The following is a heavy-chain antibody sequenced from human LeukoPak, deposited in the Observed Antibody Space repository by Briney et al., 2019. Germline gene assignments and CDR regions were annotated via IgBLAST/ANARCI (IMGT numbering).Heavy chain of an antibody. J-gene: IGHJ4*02. D-gene: IGHD6-19*01. CDR1: GGSIGSFY. CDR2: IYATGST. Sequence: SETLSLTCTVSGGSIGSFYWSWIRQPPGKRLEWIGYIYATGSTNYNPSLRSRVTISVDTSKNQFSLKLTSVTAADTAVYYCARTAEYSSGWYIDSWGQGILVTVSS. V-gene: IGHV4-59*01. CDR3: ARTAEYSSGWYIDS.